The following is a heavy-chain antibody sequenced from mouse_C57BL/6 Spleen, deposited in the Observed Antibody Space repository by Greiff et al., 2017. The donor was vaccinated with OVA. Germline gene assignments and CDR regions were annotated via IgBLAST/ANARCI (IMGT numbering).Heavy chain of an antibody. V-gene: IGHV10-3*01. Sequence: DVMLVESGGGLVQPKGSLKLSCAASGFTFNTYAMHWVRQAPGKGLEWVARIRSKSSNYATYYADSVKDRFTISRDDSQSMLYLQMNNLKTEDTAMYYCVRDQNWEAWFAYWGQGTLVTVSA. CDR2: IRSKSSNYAT. D-gene: IGHD4-1*01. CDR3: VRDQNWEAWFAY. CDR1: GFTFNTYA. J-gene: IGHJ3*01.